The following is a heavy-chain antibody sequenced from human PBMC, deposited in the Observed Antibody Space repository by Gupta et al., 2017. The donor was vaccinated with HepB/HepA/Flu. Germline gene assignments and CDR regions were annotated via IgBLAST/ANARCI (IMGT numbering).Heavy chain of an antibody. CDR3: TRGSEEWARHCDY. CDR2: ISTNGGTT. V-gene: IGHV3-64*01. CDR1: GCAFSGYR. J-gene: IGHJ4*02. D-gene: IGHD3-3*01. Sequence: SGGRAVHREGSVRLSCVESGCAFSGYRRHLVRQAPGKGLEYVSAISTNGGTTLNPNSVKGRLTISKTNSKNTVYRQMGIRRPEDVAVNYWTRGSEEWARHCDYLGQGTLGTESS.